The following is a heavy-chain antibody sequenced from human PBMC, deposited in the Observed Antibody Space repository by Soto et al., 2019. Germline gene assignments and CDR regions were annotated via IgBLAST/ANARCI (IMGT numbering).Heavy chain of an antibody. V-gene: IGHV3-23*01. Sequence: GGSLRLSCAASGFTFSNYAMNWVRQAPGKGLEWVSGISDSGGNTYYADSVKGRFTISRDNSKNTLYLQMTSLRAEDTAVYHCAKDHFGSASYRFDYWGQGTLVTVSS. CDR3: AKDHFGSASYRFDY. D-gene: IGHD3-10*01. J-gene: IGHJ4*02. CDR2: ISDSGGNT. CDR1: GFTFSNYA.